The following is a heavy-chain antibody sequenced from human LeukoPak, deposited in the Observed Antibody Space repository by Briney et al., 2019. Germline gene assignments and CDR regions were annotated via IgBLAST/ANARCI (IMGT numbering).Heavy chain of an antibody. D-gene: IGHD3-22*01. CDR2: INHSGST. CDR3: ARGRGYYYDSSGSDFDY. CDR1: GGSFSGYY. Sequence: SETLSLTCAVYGGSFSGYYWSWIRQPPGKGLEWIGEINHSGSTNYNPSLKSRVTISVDTSKNQFCLKLSSVTAADTAVYYCARGRGYYYDSSGSDFDYWGQGTLVTVSS. V-gene: IGHV4-34*01. J-gene: IGHJ4*02.